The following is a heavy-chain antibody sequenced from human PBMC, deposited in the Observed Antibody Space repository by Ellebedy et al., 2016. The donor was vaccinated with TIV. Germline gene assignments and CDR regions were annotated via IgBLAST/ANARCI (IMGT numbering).Heavy chain of an antibody. D-gene: IGHD6-13*01. J-gene: IGHJ4*02. CDR3: ARDLVAQQLYDY. Sequence: GESLKISCAASGFTFSDYYMSWIRQAPGKGLEWVSYISSSSDIIHYADSVKGRFTISRDNAKNSLYLQMNGLRDEDTAVYYCARDLVAQQLYDYWGQGTLVTVSS. V-gene: IGHV3-11*04. CDR2: ISSSSDII. CDR1: GFTFSDYY.